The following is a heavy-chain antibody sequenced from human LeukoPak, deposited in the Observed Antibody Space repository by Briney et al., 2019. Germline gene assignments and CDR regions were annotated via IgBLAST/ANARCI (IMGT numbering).Heavy chain of an antibody. D-gene: IGHD4-17*01. CDR2: IYYSGST. CDR1: GGSISSSSYY. J-gene: IGHJ6*03. V-gene: IGHV4-61*05. Sequence: KPSETLSLTCTVSGGSISSSSYYWGGIRQPPGKGLEWIGYIYYSGSTNYNPSLKSRVTISVDTSKNQFSLKLSSVTAADTAVYYCARVGDTTVTTSKYYYMDVWGKGTTVTVSS. CDR3: ARVGDTTVTTSKYYYMDV.